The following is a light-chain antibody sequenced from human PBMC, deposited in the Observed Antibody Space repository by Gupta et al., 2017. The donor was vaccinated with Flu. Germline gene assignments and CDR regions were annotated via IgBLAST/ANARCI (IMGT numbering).Light chain of an antibody. CDR3: RSETIIITVSV. CDR2: DVS. J-gene: IGLJ1*01. Sequence: INIAFTGTSSDVGRCDSVSWYQQHPCKAPKLLIYDVSNRPSGVASRFSGSKYVNTASLTIAGLHAEDEPDYYCRSETIIITVSVFGYGTKLTVL. CDR1: SSDVGRCDS. V-gene: IGLV2-14*04.